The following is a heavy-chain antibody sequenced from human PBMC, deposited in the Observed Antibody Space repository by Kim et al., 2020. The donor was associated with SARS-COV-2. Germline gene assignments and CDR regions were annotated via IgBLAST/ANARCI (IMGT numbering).Heavy chain of an antibody. V-gene: IGHV3-23*01. Sequence: LSLTCAASGFTFSSYAMSWVRQAPGKGLEWVSAISGSGGSTYYADSVKGRFTISRDNSKNTLYLQMNSLRAEDTAVYYCAKDRWFLGGSGSYYNVDDAFDIWGQGTMVTVSS. CDR3: AKDRWFLGGSGSYYNVDDAFDI. CDR2: ISGSGGST. D-gene: IGHD3-10*01. CDR1: GFTFSSYA. J-gene: IGHJ3*02.